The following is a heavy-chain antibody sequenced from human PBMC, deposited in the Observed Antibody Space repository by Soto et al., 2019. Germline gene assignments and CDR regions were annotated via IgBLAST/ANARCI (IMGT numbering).Heavy chain of an antibody. D-gene: IGHD3-22*01. J-gene: IGHJ6*01. CDR1: GFTFSSYA. V-gene: IGHV3-30*18. CDR3: GKDLHHSSGYFFTVRLNAMDV. CDR2: MSYDGTNE. Sequence: QVQLVESGGGVVQPGRALRLSCAASGFTFSSYALQWGRQAPGKGLEWVALMSYDGTNEYYADSVKGRFTIYRENSNNTLFLQINSLSAEDTAVYYCGKDLHHSSGYFFTVRLNAMDVWGQGTTVTVSS.